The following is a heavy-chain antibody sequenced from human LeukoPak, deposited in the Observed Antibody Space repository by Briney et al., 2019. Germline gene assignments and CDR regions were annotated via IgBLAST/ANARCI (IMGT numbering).Heavy chain of an antibody. CDR3: ARGASEGEFDY. J-gene: IGHJ4*02. CDR1: GFTFSSYS. V-gene: IGHV3-21*01. D-gene: IGHD3-16*01. CDR2: ISSSSSYI. Sequence: GGSLRLSCAASGFTFSSYSMNWVRQAPGKGLEWVSSISSSSSYIYYADSVKGRFTTSRDNAKNSLYLQMNSLRAEDTAVYYCARGASEGEFDYWGQGTLVTVSS.